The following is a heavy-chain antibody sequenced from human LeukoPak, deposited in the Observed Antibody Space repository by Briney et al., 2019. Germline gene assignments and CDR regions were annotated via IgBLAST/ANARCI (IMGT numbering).Heavy chain of an antibody. CDR2: ISAYDGNT. CDR3: ARARRWLQLLDY. V-gene: IGHV1-18*01. D-gene: IGHD5-24*01. J-gene: IGHJ4*02. Sequence: ASVKVSCKASGLTFSNYGITWVRQAPGQGLEWVGWISAYDGNTNYAQKFQGRVTMTTDTSTSTAHMELRSLRYDDTAVYYCARARRWLQLLDYWGQGTLVTVSS. CDR1: GLTFSNYG.